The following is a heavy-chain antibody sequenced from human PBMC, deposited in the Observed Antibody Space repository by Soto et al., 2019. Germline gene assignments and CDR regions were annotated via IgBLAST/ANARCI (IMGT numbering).Heavy chain of an antibody. Sequence: QVQLVQSGAEVKKPGSSVKVSCRASGGSLSRYGISWVRQATGQGLEWMGGIIPIFGTINYAQKFQGRLTITADESTRTAYMELSSLRSEDTAVYYCAKDVTNGRAFGMDVWGQGTTVTVSS. D-gene: IGHD2-21*02. V-gene: IGHV1-69*01. CDR1: GGSLSRYG. CDR3: AKDVTNGRAFGMDV. CDR2: IIPIFGTI. J-gene: IGHJ6*02.